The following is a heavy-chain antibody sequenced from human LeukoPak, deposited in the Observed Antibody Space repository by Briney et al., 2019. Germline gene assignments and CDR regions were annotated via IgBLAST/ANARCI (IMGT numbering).Heavy chain of an antibody. CDR1: GFTFSNFA. CDR2: ISYDGSDK. Sequence: GGSLRLSCAASGFTFSNFAMHWVRQDPGKGLEWVAVISYDGSDKYYADSVKGRFTISRDNSKNTVFLQMNSLIPEDTALYYCAREPYYVDVWGKGTTVTVSS. J-gene: IGHJ6*03. V-gene: IGHV3-30*04. CDR3: AREPYYVDV.